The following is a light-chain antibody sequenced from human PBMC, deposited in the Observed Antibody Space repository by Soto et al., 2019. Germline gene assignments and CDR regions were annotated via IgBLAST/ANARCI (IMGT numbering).Light chain of an antibody. J-gene: IGLJ2*01. CDR3: QSYDSSLSGYVV. CDR2: GNS. CDR1: SSNIGAGYD. V-gene: IGLV1-40*01. Sequence: QPVLTQPPSVSGAPGQRVTISCTGSSSNIGAGYDVHWYQQLPGTAPKLLIYGNSNRPSGVPYRFSGSKSGTSASLAITGLQAEDEADYYCQSYDSSLSGYVVFGGGTKLTVL.